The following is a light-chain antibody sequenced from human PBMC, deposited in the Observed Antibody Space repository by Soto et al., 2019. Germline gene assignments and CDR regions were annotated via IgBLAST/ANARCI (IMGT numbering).Light chain of an antibody. Sequence: EIVLTQSPGTLSLSPGERATLSCGASQSVSSSDIAWYQQKPGQAPRLLIYGASSRATGIPDRFSGSGSGTDFTLTISGLETEDSAAYYCPSHGAKFGTGTKVDI. CDR2: GAS. J-gene: IGKJ1*01. V-gene: IGKV3-20*01. CDR3: PSHGAK. CDR1: QSVSSSD.